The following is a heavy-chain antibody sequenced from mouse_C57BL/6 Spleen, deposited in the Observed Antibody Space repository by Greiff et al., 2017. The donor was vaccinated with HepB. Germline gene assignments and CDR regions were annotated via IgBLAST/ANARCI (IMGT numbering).Heavy chain of an antibody. CDR3: TRDRGLITTLVEYFDV. Sequence: EVMLVESGEGLVKPGGSLKLSCAASGFTFSSYAMSWVRQTPEKRLEWVAYISSGGDYIYYADTVKGRFTISRDNARNTLYLQMSSLKSEDTAMYYCTRDRGLITTLVEYFDVWGTGTTVTVSS. J-gene: IGHJ1*03. CDR2: ISSGGDYI. V-gene: IGHV5-9-1*02. D-gene: IGHD1-1*01. CDR1: GFTFSSYA.